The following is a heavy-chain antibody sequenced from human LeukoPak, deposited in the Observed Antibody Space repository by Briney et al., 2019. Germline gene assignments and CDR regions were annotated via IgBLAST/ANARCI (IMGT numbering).Heavy chain of an antibody. V-gene: IGHV4-39*07. CDR2: IHYSGST. CDR1: GGSTRTSTSY. CDR3: ARESSSSRYFMDV. D-gene: IGHD6-6*01. J-gene: IGHJ6*03. Sequence: SETLSLTCSVSGGSTRTSTSYWGWARQPPGKGLEWIGSIHYSGSTYKNPSLKSRVTISMDTSKSQFSLKVTSLTAADSAVYFCARESSSSRYFMDVWGRGTTVTVSS.